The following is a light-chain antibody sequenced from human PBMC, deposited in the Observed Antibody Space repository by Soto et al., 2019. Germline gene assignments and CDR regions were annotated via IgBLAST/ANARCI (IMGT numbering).Light chain of an antibody. V-gene: IGKV3-20*01. CDR3: QQYGSSRT. CDR1: QIVNSSY. CDR2: GAS. Sequence: ETVLMQSPGTLSLSPGERATLSCSASQIVNSSYLAWYQQRPGQAPRLLIYGASSRATGIPDRFSGSGSGTDFTLTISRLEPEDFAVYYCQQYGSSRTFGQGTKVDIK. J-gene: IGKJ1*01.